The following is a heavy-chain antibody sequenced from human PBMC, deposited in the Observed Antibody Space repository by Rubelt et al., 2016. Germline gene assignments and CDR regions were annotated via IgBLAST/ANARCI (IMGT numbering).Heavy chain of an antibody. CDR1: GYSFTSYW. Sequence: EVQLVQSGAEVKKPGESLKISCKGSGYSFTSYWIGWVRQLPGKGLEWMGLIYPGDSDTRYSPPFQRQVSSSADKSISTSYLQWSSLKAADTAMYYCASLSSSSHDAFDIWGQGTMVTVSS. D-gene: IGHD6-6*01. CDR2: IYPGDSDT. CDR3: ASLSSSSHDAFDI. V-gene: IGHV5-51*01. J-gene: IGHJ3*02.